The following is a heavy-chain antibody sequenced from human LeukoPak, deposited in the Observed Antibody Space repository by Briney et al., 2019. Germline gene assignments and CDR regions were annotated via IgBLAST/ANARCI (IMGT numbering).Heavy chain of an antibody. J-gene: IGHJ3*02. V-gene: IGHV3-74*01. CDR3: ARPSGSYYYDAFDI. D-gene: IGHD1-26*01. Sequence: GGSLRLSSAASGFTFCGYWIHWVRQAPGRGLVWVSRINSDGSSTSYADSVKGRFTISRDNAKKTLYLQMNSLRAEDTAVYYCARPSGSYYYDAFDIWGHGTMVTVSS. CDR2: INSDGSST. CDR1: GFTFCGYW.